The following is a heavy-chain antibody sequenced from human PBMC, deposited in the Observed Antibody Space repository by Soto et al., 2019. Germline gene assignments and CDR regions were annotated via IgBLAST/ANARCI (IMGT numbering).Heavy chain of an antibody. V-gene: IGHV1-8*01. CDR3: ARGTQNWFDP. CDR2: MNPNSGNT. CDR1: SYTFRSYV. D-gene: IGHD2-15*01. Sequence: SVKISCKGSSYTFRSYVINWARQATGQGLEWMGWMNPNSGNTGYAQKFQGRVTMTRNTSISTAYMELSSLRSEDTAVYYCARGTQNWFDPWGQGTLVTASS. J-gene: IGHJ5*02.